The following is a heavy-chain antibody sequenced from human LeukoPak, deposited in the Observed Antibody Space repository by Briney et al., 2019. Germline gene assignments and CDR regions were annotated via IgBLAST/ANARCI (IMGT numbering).Heavy chain of an antibody. CDR3: AKAPRFGDHAAEYFYYYMDV. D-gene: IGHD3-16*01. CDR1: GFTFSSYA. CDR2: IPRNGGST. Sequence: GGSLRLSCAASGFTFSSYAMSWVRQAPGKGLEWVSSIPRNGGSTYYADSVKGRFTTSRDNSKNTLYVQMNSLRVDDTAVYYCAKAPRFGDHAAEYFYYYMDVWGKGTTVTVSS. V-gene: IGHV3-23*01. J-gene: IGHJ6*03.